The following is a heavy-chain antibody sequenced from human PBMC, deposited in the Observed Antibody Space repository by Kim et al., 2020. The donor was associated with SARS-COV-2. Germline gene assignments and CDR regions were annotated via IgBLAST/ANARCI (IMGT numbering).Heavy chain of an antibody. CDR1: GFTFSSYA. V-gene: IGHV3-23*01. D-gene: IGHD3-9*01. CDR3: AKVFWRYFDWLLYWGAFDY. CDR2: ISGSGGST. J-gene: IGHJ4*02. Sequence: GGSLRLSCAASGFTFSSYAMSWVRQAPGKGLEWVSAISGSGGSTYYADSVKGRFTISRDNSKNTLYLQMNSLRAEDTAVYYCAKVFWRYFDWLLYWGAFDYWGQGTLVTVSS.